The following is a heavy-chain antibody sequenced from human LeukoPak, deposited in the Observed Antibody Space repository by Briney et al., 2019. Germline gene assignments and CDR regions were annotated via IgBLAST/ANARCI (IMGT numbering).Heavy chain of an antibody. CDR2: INHSGST. V-gene: IGHV4-34*01. CDR3: AGAASEGPFDY. D-gene: IGHD6-19*01. CDR1: GGSFSGYY. J-gene: IGHJ4*02. Sequence: PSETLSLTCAVYGGSFSGYYWSWIRQPPGKWLEWIGEINHSGSTNYNPSLKSRVTISVDTSKNQFSLKLSSVTAADTAVYYCAGAASEGPFDYWGQGTLVTVPS.